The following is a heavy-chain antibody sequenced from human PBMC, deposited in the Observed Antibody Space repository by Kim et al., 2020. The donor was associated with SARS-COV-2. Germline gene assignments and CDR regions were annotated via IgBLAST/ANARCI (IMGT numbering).Heavy chain of an antibody. J-gene: IGHJ3*02. D-gene: IGHD3-9*01. Sequence: LKSRVTISVDTSKNQFSLKLSSVTAADTAVYYCASSSDILTGYYCAFDIWGQGTMVTVSS. V-gene: IGHV4-59*01. CDR3: ASSSDILTGYYCAFDI.